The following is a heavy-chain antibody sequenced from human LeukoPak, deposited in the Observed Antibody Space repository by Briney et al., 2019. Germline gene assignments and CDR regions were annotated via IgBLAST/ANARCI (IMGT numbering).Heavy chain of an antibody. D-gene: IGHD3-10*02. CDR3: TRDLFD. J-gene: IGHJ4*02. V-gene: IGHV3-66*01. Sequence: GGSLRLSCVASGFTFSSYWMTWVRQAPGKGLDWVSAIYSGRTTYYADSVKGRFTISRDDSKNTLYLQMHSLRAEDTAIYYCTRDLFDWGQGALVTVSS. CDR1: GFTFSSYW. CDR2: IYSGRTT.